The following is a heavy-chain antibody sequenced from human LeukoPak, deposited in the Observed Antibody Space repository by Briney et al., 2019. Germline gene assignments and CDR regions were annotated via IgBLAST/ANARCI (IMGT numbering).Heavy chain of an antibody. Sequence: GGSLRLSCAASGFTFSSRSMNWVRQAPGTGLEWVAIISYDGSNEYYADSVKGRFTISRDNSKNTVYVQMNSLRAEDTAVYFCARGRNVDTSMVNDYWGQGTLVTVSS. J-gene: IGHJ4*02. CDR2: ISYDGSNE. D-gene: IGHD5-18*01. CDR1: GFTFSSRS. CDR3: ARGRNVDTSMVNDY. V-gene: IGHV3-30*04.